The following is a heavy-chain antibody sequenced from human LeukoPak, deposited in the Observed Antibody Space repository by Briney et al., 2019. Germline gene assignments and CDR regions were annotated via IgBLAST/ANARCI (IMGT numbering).Heavy chain of an antibody. V-gene: IGHV3-7*04. Sequence: GGSLRLSCAASGFTFNNYWMTWVRQTPGKGLEWVANIKQDGSEQYYLDSVKGRFTVSRDNAKNSLYLQMNSLRAEDTAVYYCAREMDVWGQGTTVTVSS. CDR2: IKQDGSEQ. CDR3: AREMDV. J-gene: IGHJ6*02. CDR1: GFTFNNYW.